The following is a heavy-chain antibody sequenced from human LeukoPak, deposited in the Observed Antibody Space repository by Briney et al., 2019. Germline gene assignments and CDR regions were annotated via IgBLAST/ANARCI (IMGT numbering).Heavy chain of an antibody. Sequence: GGSLRLSCVTSGFIFSSYWMHWVRQAPGKGLVWVSRIISDGSSATYADFVKGRFTISRDNAKSTLYLQMNSLRDEDTAVYYCVRDAKYCPDSWGQGTLVTVSS. D-gene: IGHD4/OR15-4a*01. CDR2: IISDGSSA. CDR3: VRDAKYCPDS. J-gene: IGHJ5*02. CDR1: GFIFSSYW. V-gene: IGHV3-74*03.